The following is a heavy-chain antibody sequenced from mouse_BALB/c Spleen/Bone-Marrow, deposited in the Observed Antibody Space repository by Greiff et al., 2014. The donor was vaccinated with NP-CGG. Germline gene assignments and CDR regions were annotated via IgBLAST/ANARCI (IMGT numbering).Heavy chain of an antibody. J-gene: IGHJ2*01. D-gene: IGHD1-1*01. CDR3: ARDDDSSSDY. CDR1: GFTFSSYG. Sequence: DVKLVESGGGLVQPGGSLKLSCAASGFTFSSYGMSWVRQTPDKRLELVATINSNGGSTYYQDSVKGQSTISRYNAKNTLYLQMSSLKSEDTDKYYGARDDDSSSDYWGQGTTLTVSS. V-gene: IGHV5-6-3*01. CDR2: INSNGGST.